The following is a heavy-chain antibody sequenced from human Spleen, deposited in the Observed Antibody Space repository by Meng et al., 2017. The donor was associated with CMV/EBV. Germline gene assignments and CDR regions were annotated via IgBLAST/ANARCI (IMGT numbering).Heavy chain of an antibody. J-gene: IGHJ2*01. CDR2: IWNDGSNK. CDR1: GFTFSADG. D-gene: IGHD1-14*01. V-gene: IGHV3-33*01. CDR3: ASPSSYPGPFDL. Sequence: SCVASGFTFSADGMHWVRQAPGKGLEWVAVIWNDGSNKYYADSVEGRFTISRDNSKGTLYLQMNSLRVDDTAVYFCASPSSYPGPFDLWGRGTLVTVSS.